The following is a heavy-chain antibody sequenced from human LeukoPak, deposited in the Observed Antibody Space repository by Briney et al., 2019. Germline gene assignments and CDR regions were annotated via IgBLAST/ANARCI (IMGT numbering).Heavy chain of an antibody. CDR3: AKDSFYDSSGYQTY. CDR1: GFTFGNAW. Sequence: GGSLRLSCAASGFTFGNAWMSWVRQAPGKGLEWVGRIKSKTDGGTTDYAAPVKGRFTISRDTSKNTLYLQMNSLRAEDTAVYYCAKDSFYDSSGYQTYWGQGTLVTVSS. CDR2: IKSKTDGGTT. V-gene: IGHV3-15*01. D-gene: IGHD3-22*01. J-gene: IGHJ4*02.